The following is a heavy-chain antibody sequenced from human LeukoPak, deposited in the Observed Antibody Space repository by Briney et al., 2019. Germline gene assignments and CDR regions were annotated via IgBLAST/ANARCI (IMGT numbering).Heavy chain of an antibody. CDR2: IIPIFGTA. V-gene: IGHV1-69*05. CDR1: GGTFSSYA. Sequence: SVKVSCKASGGTFSSYAISWVRQAPGQGLEWMGGIIPIFGTANYAQKFQGRVTITTDESTSTAYMELSSLRSEDTAVYYCARGRYSNCVNWFDPWGQGTLVTVSS. CDR3: ARGRYSNCVNWFDP. D-gene: IGHD4-11*01. J-gene: IGHJ5*02.